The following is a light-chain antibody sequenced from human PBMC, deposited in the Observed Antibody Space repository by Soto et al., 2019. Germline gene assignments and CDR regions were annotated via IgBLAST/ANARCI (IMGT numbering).Light chain of an antibody. Sequence: QSVLTQPPSASGTPGQRVTISCSGSSCNIGSNTVNWYQQHPGTAPKLLIYSNNQRPSGVPYRFSGSKSGTSASLAISGLQAEDEADYYCAAWDDSLTCPVFGGGTKVTVL. CDR1: SCNIGSNT. CDR2: SNN. CDR3: AAWDDSLTCPV. V-gene: IGLV1-44*01. J-gene: IGLJ3*02.